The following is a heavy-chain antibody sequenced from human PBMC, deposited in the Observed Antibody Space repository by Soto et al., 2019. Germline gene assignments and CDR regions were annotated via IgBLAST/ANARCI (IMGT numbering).Heavy chain of an antibody. V-gene: IGHV3-11*01. J-gene: IGHJ6*02. D-gene: IGHD3-10*01. CDR3: ARARAYAERSDYYYGMDV. Sequence: GGSLRLSCAASGFTFSDYYMSWIRQAPGKGLEWVSYISSSGSTIYYADSVKGRFTISRDNAKNSLYLQMNSLRAEDTAVYYCARARAYAERSDYYYGMDVWGQGTTVTVSS. CDR2: ISSSGSTI. CDR1: GFTFSDYY.